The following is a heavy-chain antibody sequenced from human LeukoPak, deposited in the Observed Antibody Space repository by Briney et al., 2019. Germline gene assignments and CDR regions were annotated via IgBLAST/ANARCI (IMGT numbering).Heavy chain of an antibody. Sequence: GGSLRLSCAASGFTFSDYYMSWIRQAPGKGLEWVSYISSSGSTIYYADSVKGRFTISRDNAKNSLYLQMNSLRAEDTAVYYCARVNRVYSYGLRAYYFDYWGQGTLVTVSS. J-gene: IGHJ4*02. D-gene: IGHD5-18*01. CDR1: GFTFSDYY. CDR3: ARVNRVYSYGLRAYYFDY. CDR2: ISSSGSTI. V-gene: IGHV3-11*01.